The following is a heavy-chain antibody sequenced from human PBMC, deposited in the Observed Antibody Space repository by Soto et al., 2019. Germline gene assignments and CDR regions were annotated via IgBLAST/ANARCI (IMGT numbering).Heavy chain of an antibody. Sequence: EVQLLESGGGLVQPGGSLRLSCVASGYTFSNYAMSWVRQAPGKGLEWVSGISDSGGSTYHADSVKGRFTISRDNSKNTLYLQMNSLRAEDTAVCYCAKDRLVLSYFYDGMDVWGQGTTVTVSS. CDR3: AKDRLVLSYFYDGMDV. J-gene: IGHJ6*02. V-gene: IGHV3-23*01. D-gene: IGHD2-21*02. CDR1: GYTFSNYA. CDR2: ISDSGGST.